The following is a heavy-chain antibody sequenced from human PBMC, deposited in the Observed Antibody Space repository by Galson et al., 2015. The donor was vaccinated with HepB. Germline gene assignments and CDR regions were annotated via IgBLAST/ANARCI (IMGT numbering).Heavy chain of an antibody. D-gene: IGHD3-10*02. V-gene: IGHV3-15*01. CDR1: GFTFSNAW. CDR2: IKSKTDGGTT. CDR3: TTDGYYVDAFDI. Sequence: SLRLSCAASGFTFSNAWMSWVRQAPGKGLEWVGRIKSKTDGGTTDYAAPVKGRFTISRDDSKNTLYLQMSSLKTEDTAVYYCTTDGYYVDAFDIWGQGTMVTVSS. J-gene: IGHJ3*02.